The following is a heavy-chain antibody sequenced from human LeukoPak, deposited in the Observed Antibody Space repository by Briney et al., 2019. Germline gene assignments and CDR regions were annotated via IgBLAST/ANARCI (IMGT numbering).Heavy chain of an antibody. Sequence: ASVTVSCKASGYTFTGYYRHWVRQAPGQGLEWMGWINPNSGGTNYAQKFQGRVTMTRDTSISTADMELSRLTADDTAVYFCPRDGDNKSNWFDPWGQGTLVSVSS. D-gene: IGHD3-10*01. CDR1: GYTFTGYY. CDR2: INPNSGGT. J-gene: IGHJ5*02. CDR3: PRDGDNKSNWFDP. V-gene: IGHV1-2*02.